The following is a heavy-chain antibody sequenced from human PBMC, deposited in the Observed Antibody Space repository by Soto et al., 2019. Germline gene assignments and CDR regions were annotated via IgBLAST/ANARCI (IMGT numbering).Heavy chain of an antibody. J-gene: IGHJ5*02. CDR1: GGSISSYY. D-gene: IGHD3-10*01. CDR2: IYYSGST. V-gene: IGHV4-59*01. Sequence: SETLSPTCTVSGGSISSYYWSWIRQPPGKGLEWIGYIYYSGSTNYNPSLKSRVTISVDTSKNQFSLKLSSVTATDTAVYYCARESFGMVRGRNWFDPWGQGTLVTVSS. CDR3: ARESFGMVRGRNWFDP.